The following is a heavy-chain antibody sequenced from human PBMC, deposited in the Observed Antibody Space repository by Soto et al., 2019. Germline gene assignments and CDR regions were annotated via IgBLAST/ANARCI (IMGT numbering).Heavy chain of an antibody. J-gene: IGHJ4*01. D-gene: IGHD3-3*01. Sequence: QVQLVQSGAEVKKPGASVKVSCKTSGYTFTRYDINWVRQATGQGLEWMGWMNPKSGYTGSAQRFQVRITMTRDTSISTAYMELSSLRSEDTAMYYCARTDDDLDYWGQGTLVTVSS. CDR3: ARTDDDLDY. CDR1: GYTFTRYD. CDR2: MNPKSGYT. V-gene: IGHV1-8*01.